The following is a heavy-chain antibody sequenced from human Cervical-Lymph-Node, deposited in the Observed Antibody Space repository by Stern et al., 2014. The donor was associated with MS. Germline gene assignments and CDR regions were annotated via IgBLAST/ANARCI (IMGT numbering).Heavy chain of an antibody. D-gene: IGHD2/OR15-2a*01. CDR2: TGDKGRT. J-gene: IGHJ4*02. V-gene: IGHV4-59*01. CDR3: ARGRGISRVSDS. Sequence: QLQLQESGPGLVKPSETLSLTCTVSGGSISPYYWSWIRQSPETGLEWIGYTGDKGRTNYNPSLKSRVTISVDTSINQFSLNVSSVTAADTAVYYCARGRGISRVSDSWGQGTLVTVSS. CDR1: GGSISPYY.